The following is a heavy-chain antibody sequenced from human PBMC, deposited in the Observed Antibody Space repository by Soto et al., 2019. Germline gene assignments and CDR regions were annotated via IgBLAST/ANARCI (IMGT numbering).Heavy chain of an antibody. D-gene: IGHD5-12*01. CDR2: IYWDDDK. CDR1: GFSLSTSGVG. CDR3: AHVYGGYDNFDY. J-gene: IGHJ4*02. Sequence: QITLKESGPTLVKPTQTLTLTCTFSGFSLSTSGVGVGWIRQPPGKALEWLALIYWDDDKRYSPSLKSRLTITKDTPKNPVVLTMTTTDPVDTPTYYCAHVYGGYDNFDYWGQGTLVTVSS. V-gene: IGHV2-5*02.